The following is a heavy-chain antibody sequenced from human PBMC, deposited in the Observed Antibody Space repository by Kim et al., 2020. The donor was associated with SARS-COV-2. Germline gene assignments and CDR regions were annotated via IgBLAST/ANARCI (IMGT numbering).Heavy chain of an antibody. J-gene: IGHJ3*02. CDR3: ARVGSYLGELPHLNDAFDI. CDR1: GGSISSSNW. CDR2: IYHSGST. Sequence: SETLSLTCAVSGGSISSSNWWSWVRQPPGKGLEWIGEIYHSGSTNYNPSLKSRVTISVDKSKNQFSLKLSSVTAADTAVYYCARVGSYLGELPHLNDAFDIWGQGTMVTVSS. D-gene: IGHD1-26*01. V-gene: IGHV4-4*02.